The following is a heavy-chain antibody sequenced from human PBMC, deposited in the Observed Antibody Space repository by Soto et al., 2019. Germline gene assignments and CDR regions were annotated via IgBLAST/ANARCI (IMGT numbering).Heavy chain of an antibody. CDR2: INAGNGNT. Sequence: ASVKVSCKASGYTFTSYAMHWVRQAPGQRLEWMGGINAGNGNTKYSQKFQGRVTITRDTSASTAYMELSSLRSEDTAVYYCASDSNYYDSSGKATGGAFDIWGQGTMVTVSS. CDR1: GYTFTSYA. CDR3: ASDSNYYDSSGKATGGAFDI. V-gene: IGHV1-3*01. D-gene: IGHD3-22*01. J-gene: IGHJ3*02.